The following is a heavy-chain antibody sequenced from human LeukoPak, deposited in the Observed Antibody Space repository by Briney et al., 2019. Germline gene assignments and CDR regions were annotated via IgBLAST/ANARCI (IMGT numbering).Heavy chain of an antibody. D-gene: IGHD5-24*01. V-gene: IGHV1-3*01. CDR1: GDSFTSYT. J-gene: IGHJ5*02. CDR3: ARDNSVRDEAWWFNP. CDR2: IRAGNGKT. Sequence: GGSVRVSCKPSGDSFTSYTLNWVRQAPGQRVEWMGWIRAGNGKTKYSQKFQGRVTITRDTSATTVYMELSSLRSEDTAVYYCARDNSVRDEAWWFNPWGQGTLVTVSS.